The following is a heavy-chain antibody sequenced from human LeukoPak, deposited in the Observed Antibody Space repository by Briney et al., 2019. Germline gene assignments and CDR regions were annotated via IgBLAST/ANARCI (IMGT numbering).Heavy chain of an antibody. D-gene: IGHD3-22*01. CDR3: AKPHRVYYDSSGYPEATNDFDY. V-gene: IGHV3-23*01. J-gene: IGHJ4*02. Sequence: GGSLRLSCAASGFTFSSYAMSWVRQAPGKGLEWVSAISGSGGSTYYADSVKGRFTISRDNSKNTLYLQMNSLRAEDTAVYYCAKPHRVYYDSSGYPEATNDFDYWGQGTLVTVSS. CDR2: ISGSGGST. CDR1: GFTFSSYA.